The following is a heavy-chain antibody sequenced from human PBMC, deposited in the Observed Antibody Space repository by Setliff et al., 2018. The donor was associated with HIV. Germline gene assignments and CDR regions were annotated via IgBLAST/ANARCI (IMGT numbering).Heavy chain of an antibody. CDR3: ARSINYLAGDY. Sequence: ASVKVSCKASGYTFTGHYMHWVRQAPGQGLQWMGWIDPHTGGPQYSQKFLGRVTMTRDTSISTVYMELTSLRADDTAVYHCARSINYLAGDYWGQGTLVTVSS. CDR2: IDPHTGGP. V-gene: IGHV1-2*02. J-gene: IGHJ4*02. CDR1: GYTFTGHY. D-gene: IGHD5-12*01.